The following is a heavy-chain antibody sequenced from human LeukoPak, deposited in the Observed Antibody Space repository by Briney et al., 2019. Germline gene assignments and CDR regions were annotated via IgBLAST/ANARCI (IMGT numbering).Heavy chain of an antibody. V-gene: IGHV3-7*01. D-gene: IGHD6-19*01. J-gene: IGHJ4*02. CDR3: ARVSLSSGCLSN. Sequence: GGSLRLSCAASGFTFSSHWMSWVRQAPGKGLEWVANIKQDGSEKYYVDSVKGRFTISRDNAKNSLYLQMNGLRAEDTAVYYCARVSLSSGCLSNWGQGTLVTVSS. CDR1: GFTFSSHW. CDR2: IKQDGSEK.